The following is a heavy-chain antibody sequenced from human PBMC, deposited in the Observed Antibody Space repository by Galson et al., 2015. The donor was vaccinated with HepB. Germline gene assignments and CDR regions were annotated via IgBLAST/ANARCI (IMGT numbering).Heavy chain of an antibody. D-gene: IGHD3-3*01. Sequence: SLRLSCAASGFTFSSYGMHWVRQAPGKGLEWVAVIWYDGSTKYYADSAKGRLTISRDNSKNTLYLEMNSLRAEDTAVYYCARVRSADRASDYWGQGTLVTVSS. CDR1: GFTFSSYG. CDR2: IWYDGSTK. V-gene: IGHV3-33*01. CDR3: ARVRSADRASDY. J-gene: IGHJ4*02.